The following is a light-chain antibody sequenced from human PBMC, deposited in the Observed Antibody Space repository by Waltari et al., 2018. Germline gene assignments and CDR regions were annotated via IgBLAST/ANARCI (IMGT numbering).Light chain of an antibody. CDR2: EVS. Sequence: QSVLTQPASVSGSPGQSITIPCTGTNSDVGGYNYVSWYQQDPGKAPKLMIYEVSNRPSGVSHRFSGSKSGNTASLTISGLQAEDESDYYCASYTSKTTWVFGGGTKLTVL. V-gene: IGLV2-14*01. CDR1: NSDVGGYNY. J-gene: IGLJ3*02. CDR3: ASYTSKTTWV.